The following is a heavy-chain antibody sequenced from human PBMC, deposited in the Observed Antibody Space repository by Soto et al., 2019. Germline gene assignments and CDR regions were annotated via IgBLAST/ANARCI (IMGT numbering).Heavy chain of an antibody. Sequence: GGSLRLSCAASGFSFSNTWMNWVRQAPGKGLEWVGRIKSKTDGGTIDYAAPVKGRLIISREDSKNTLYLEMNSLKIEDTAVYYCTTGPPSLSGYYGTWGRGTLVTVSS. CDR2: IKSKTDGGTI. CDR3: TTGPPSLSGYYGT. D-gene: IGHD5-12*01. J-gene: IGHJ5*02. V-gene: IGHV3-15*07. CDR1: GFSFSNTW.